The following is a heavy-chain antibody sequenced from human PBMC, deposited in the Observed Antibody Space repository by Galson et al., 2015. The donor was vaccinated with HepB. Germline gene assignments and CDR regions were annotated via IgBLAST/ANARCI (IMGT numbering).Heavy chain of an antibody. CDR3: ARDHYYDSSGYYL. V-gene: IGHV1-46*01. Sequence: SVKVSCKASGYTFSSYSITWVRQAPGQGLEWMGIINPSGGSTSYAQKFQGRVTMTRDTSTSTVYMELSSLRSEDTAVYYCARDHYYDSSGYYLWGQGTLVTVSS. CDR2: INPSGGST. CDR1: GYTFSSYS. D-gene: IGHD3-22*01. J-gene: IGHJ4*02.